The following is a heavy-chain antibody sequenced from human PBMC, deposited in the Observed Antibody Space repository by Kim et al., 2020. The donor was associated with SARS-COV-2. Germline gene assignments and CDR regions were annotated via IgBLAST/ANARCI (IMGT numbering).Heavy chain of an antibody. CDR3: ARKGHDYVWGSYRYEGYYFDY. V-gene: IGHV4-34*01. D-gene: IGHD3-16*02. J-gene: IGHJ4*02. CDR2: INHSGST. CDR1: GGSFSGYY. Sequence: SETLSLTCAVYGGSFSGYYWSWIRQPPGKGLEWIGEINHSGSTNYNPSLKSRVTISVDTSKNQFSLKLSSVTAADTAVYYCARKGHDYVWGSYRYEGYYFDYWGQGTLVTVSS.